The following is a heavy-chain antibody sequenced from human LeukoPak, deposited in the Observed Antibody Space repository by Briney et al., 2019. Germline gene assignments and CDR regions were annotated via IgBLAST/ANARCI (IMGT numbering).Heavy chain of an antibody. J-gene: IGHJ4*02. CDR1: GYSISSGYY. Sequence: SETLSLTCTVSGYSISSGYYWGWIRQPPGKGLEWIGYIYHSGSTYYNPSLKSRVTISVDRSKNQFSLKLSSVTAADTAVYYCARRKGGSSSWYSDWGQGTLVTVSS. V-gene: IGHV4-38-2*02. CDR2: IYHSGST. CDR3: ARRKGGSSSWYSD. D-gene: IGHD6-13*01.